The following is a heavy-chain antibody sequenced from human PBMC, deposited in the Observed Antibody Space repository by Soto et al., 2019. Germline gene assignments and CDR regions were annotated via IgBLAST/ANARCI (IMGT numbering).Heavy chain of an antibody. Sequence: QVQLVESGGGVVQPGRSLRLSCAASGFIFSTYGMHWVRQAPGKGLEWVAVTSYDGSNKYYADSVKGRFTISRDNSKNRLYLQMNSLRAEDTAVYYCAKGGRALNFYYYGMDVWGQGTTVTVS. CDR2: TSYDGSNK. V-gene: IGHV3-30*18. J-gene: IGHJ6*02. CDR3: AKGGRALNFYYYGMDV. CDR1: GFIFSTYG.